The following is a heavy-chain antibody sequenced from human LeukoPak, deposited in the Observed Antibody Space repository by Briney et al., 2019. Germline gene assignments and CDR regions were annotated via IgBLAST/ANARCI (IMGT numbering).Heavy chain of an antibody. Sequence: GGSLRLSCTASGFTFSSHWMTWVRQPPGKGLEWVANIKEDGSVKYYVDSVKGRFTISRDNTNNALYLQMNSLRADDTAVYFCARDSTWLLDYWGQGTQITVSS. CDR1: GFTFSSHW. V-gene: IGHV3-7*03. D-gene: IGHD6-19*01. CDR3: ARDSTWLLDY. CDR2: IKEDGSVK. J-gene: IGHJ4*02.